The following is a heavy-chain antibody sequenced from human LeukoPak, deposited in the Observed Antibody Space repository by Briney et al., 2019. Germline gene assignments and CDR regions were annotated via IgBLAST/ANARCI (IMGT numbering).Heavy chain of an antibody. Sequence: SETLSLTCTVSGGSISSYYWSWIRQPPGKGLEWIGYIYYSGSTNYNPSLKSRVTISVDTSKNQFSLKLSSVTAADTAVYYCARMRATETDAFDIWGQGTMVTVSS. CDR1: GGSISSYY. V-gene: IGHV4-59*01. D-gene: IGHD5-12*01. CDR2: IYYSGST. J-gene: IGHJ3*02. CDR3: ARMRATETDAFDI.